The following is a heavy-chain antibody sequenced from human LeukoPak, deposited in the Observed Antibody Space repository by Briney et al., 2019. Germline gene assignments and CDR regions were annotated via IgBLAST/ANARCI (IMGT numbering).Heavy chain of an antibody. Sequence: PGGSLRLSCAASGFTFSNYSMHWVRQAPGRGLDWVAVISYDGSNKYYADSVKGRFTISRDNSKNTLYLQMNSLRAEDTAVYYCARGGDPDYWGQGTLVTVSS. D-gene: IGHD2-21*02. CDR3: ARGGDPDY. J-gene: IGHJ4*02. CDR1: GFTFSNYS. V-gene: IGHV3-30-3*01. CDR2: ISYDGSNK.